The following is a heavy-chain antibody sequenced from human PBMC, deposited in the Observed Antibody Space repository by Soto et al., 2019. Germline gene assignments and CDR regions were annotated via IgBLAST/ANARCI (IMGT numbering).Heavy chain of an antibody. Sequence: SETLSLTCTVSGGSISSSSYYWGWIRQPPGKGLEWIGSIYYSGSTYYNPSLKSRVTISVDTSKNQFSLKLSSVTAADTAVYYCARIFGVVTSYYYYYGMDVWGQGTTVTVS. CDR1: GGSISSSSYY. CDR3: ARIFGVVTSYYYYYGMDV. J-gene: IGHJ6*02. CDR2: IYYSGST. V-gene: IGHV4-39*01. D-gene: IGHD3-3*01.